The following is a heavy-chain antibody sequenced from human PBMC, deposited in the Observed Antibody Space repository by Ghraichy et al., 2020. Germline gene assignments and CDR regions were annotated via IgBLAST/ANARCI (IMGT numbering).Heavy chain of an antibody. Sequence: SETLSLTCTVSGGSISSSSYYWGWIRQPPGKGLEWIGSSDYSGSTYYNPSLKSRVTISVDTSKNQFSLKLSSVTAADTAVYYCASQDFWSGYRDYWGQGTLVTVSS. V-gene: IGHV4-39*01. CDR1: GGSISSSSYY. D-gene: IGHD3-3*01. CDR2: SDYSGST. J-gene: IGHJ4*02. CDR3: ASQDFWSGYRDY.